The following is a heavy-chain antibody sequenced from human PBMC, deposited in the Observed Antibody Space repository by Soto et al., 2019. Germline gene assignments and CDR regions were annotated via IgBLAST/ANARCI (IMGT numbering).Heavy chain of an antibody. J-gene: IGHJ3*02. CDR1: GYTFTGYY. D-gene: IGHD7-27*01. V-gene: IGHV1-2*04. CDR2: INPNSGGT. CDR3: ARGRRTGEDAFDI. Sequence: ASVKVSCKASGYTFTGYYMHWVRQAPGQGLEWMGWINPNSGGTNYAQKFQGWVTMTRDTSISTAYMELSRLRSDDSAVYYCARGRRTGEDAFDIWGQGTMVTVSS.